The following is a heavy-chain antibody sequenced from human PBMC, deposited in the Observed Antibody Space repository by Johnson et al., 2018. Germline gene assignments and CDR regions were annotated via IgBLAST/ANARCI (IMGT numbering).Heavy chain of an antibody. D-gene: IGHD3-10*01. J-gene: IGHJ6*03. CDR2: ISYDGSNK. Sequence: QVQLVESGGGVVQPGRSLRLSCAASGFTFSSYGMHWVRQAPGKGLEWVAVISYDGSNKYYADPVTGRFTISRDNSKNTMYLQMNILRAEDTAVYYCAKDLSYYGSGLHYYYMDVWGKGTTVTVSS. CDR1: GFTFSSYG. CDR3: AKDLSYYGSGLHYYYMDV. V-gene: IGHV3-30*18.